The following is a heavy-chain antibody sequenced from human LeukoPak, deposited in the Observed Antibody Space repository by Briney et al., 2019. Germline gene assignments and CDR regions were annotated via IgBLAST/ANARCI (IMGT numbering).Heavy chain of an antibody. D-gene: IGHD1-14*01. CDR2: ITGSGGKT. V-gene: IGHV3-23*01. J-gene: IGHJ4*02. Sequence: GGSLRLSCAASEFTFSSYAMSWVRQAPGKGLEWVSTITGSGGKTYYADSVKGRFTISRDNSKNTLYLQMNSLRAEDTAVYYCAKGSTPTQPAGFDYWGQGTLVTVSS. CDR1: EFTFSSYA. CDR3: AKGSTPTQPAGFDY.